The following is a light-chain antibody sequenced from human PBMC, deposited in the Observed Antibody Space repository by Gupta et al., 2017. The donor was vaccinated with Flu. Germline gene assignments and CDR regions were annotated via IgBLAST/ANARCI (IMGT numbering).Light chain of an antibody. J-gene: IGLJ2*01. CDR3: LLSYSGAVV. Sequence: TVTPTCGTSTGNGNSGHHACRLQQKPGHDLRTLIYDTSSTPSSTPARFSGSPFGGKVALTLSGAQPEDEDEYYCLLSYSGAVVFGGGTTLTVL. CDR1: TGNGNSGHH. V-gene: IGLV7-46*01. CDR2: DTS.